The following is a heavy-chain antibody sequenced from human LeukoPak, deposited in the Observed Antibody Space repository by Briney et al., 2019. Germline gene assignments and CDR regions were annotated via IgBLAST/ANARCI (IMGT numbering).Heavy chain of an antibody. J-gene: IGHJ3*02. CDR1: GDTFTSDG. V-gene: IGHV1-18*01. Sequence: ASVKVSCKAPGDTFTSDGISWVRQTPGQGLERMGWFSDYNGNTNYAQKLQGRVTKTTDTSASTAYMELRRLRSDFTAVYCCAREVRWPEWAFDSWVQGTMVTVSS. CDR3: AREVRWPEWAFDS. CDR2: FSDYNGNT. D-gene: IGHD5-24*01.